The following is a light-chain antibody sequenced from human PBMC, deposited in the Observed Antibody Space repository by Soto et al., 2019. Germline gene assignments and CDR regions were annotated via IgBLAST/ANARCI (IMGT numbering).Light chain of an antibody. Sequence: DIQMTQSPSTVSASVGDGVTITCRASQSIRTWLAWYQQKPGKAPKLLIYDASTLESGVSSGFSGSGSGTEFTLTISSLQPHDFATYYCQQYNSYPYTFGQGTKLEIK. J-gene: IGKJ2*01. CDR2: DAS. CDR1: QSIRTW. V-gene: IGKV1-5*01. CDR3: QQYNSYPYT.